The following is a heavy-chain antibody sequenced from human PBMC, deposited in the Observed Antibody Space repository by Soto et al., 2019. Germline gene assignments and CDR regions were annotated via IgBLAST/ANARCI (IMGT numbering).Heavy chain of an antibody. V-gene: IGHV3-23*01. CDR1: GFSFSSYT. J-gene: IGHJ5*02. Sequence: GGSLRLSCVASGFSFSSYTMNWVRQAPGKGLEWVSGVSGNGGNTYYADSVKGRFSISRDNSKNTLYLQLNSLRAEDTAIYYCAKDRMGASGWFDPWGQGTPVTVSS. CDR3: AKDRMGASGWFDP. D-gene: IGHD1-26*01. CDR2: VSGNGGNT.